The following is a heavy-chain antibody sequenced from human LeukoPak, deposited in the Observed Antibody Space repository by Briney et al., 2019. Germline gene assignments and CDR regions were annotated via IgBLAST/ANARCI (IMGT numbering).Heavy chain of an antibody. CDR1: GFTFSSYS. Sequence: TGGSLRLSCAASGFTFSSYSMNWVRQAPGKGLEWVAVISYDGSNKYYVDSVKGRFTISRDNSKNTLYLQMNSLRAEDTAVYYCAKTSTAMVSPFDYWGQGTLVTVSS. V-gene: IGHV3-30*18. D-gene: IGHD5-18*01. CDR2: ISYDGSNK. CDR3: AKTSTAMVSPFDY. J-gene: IGHJ4*02.